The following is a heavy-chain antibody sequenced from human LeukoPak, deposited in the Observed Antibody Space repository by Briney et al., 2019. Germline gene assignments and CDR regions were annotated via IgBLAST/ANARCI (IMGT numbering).Heavy chain of an antibody. Sequence: PGGSLRLSCAASGFTFSNYWMSWVRQAPGKGLEWEANIKQDGSEKYYVDSVKGRFTISRDNAKNSLYLQMNSLRAEDTAVYYCARWGKSINYYYYYGMDVWGQGTTVTVSS. V-gene: IGHV3-7*03. D-gene: IGHD5-24*01. CDR3: ARWGKSINYYYYYGMDV. J-gene: IGHJ6*02. CDR1: GFTFSNYW. CDR2: IKQDGSEK.